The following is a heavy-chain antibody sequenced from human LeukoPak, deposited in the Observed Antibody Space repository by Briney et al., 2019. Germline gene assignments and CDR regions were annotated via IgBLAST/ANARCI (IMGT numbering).Heavy chain of an antibody. CDR2: IKQDGSEK. J-gene: IGHJ4*02. Sequence: PGGSLRLSCAASGFTFSSYWMSWVRQAPGKGLEWVANIKQDGSEKYYVDSVKGRFNISRDNAKNSLYLQMNSLRAEDTAVYYCARALRWGSMPGYCSGGSCYAFDYWGQGTLVTVSS. D-gene: IGHD2-15*01. V-gene: IGHV3-7*01. CDR1: GFTFSSYW. CDR3: ARALRWGSMPGYCSGGSCYAFDY.